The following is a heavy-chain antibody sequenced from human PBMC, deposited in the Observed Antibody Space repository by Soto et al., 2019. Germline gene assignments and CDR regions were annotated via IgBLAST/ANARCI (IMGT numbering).Heavy chain of an antibody. J-gene: IGHJ6*02. Sequence: QVQLQESGPGLVKPSQTLSLTCTVSGGSISSGGYYWSWIRQHPGKGLEWIGYIYYSGSTYYNPSLKGRVTISVDTSKSQFSLKLSSVTAADTAVYYCARDFTDSSGPTLGMGVWGQGTTVTVSS. V-gene: IGHV4-31*03. D-gene: IGHD6-19*01. CDR2: IYYSGST. CDR3: ARDFTDSSGPTLGMGV. CDR1: GGSISSGGYY.